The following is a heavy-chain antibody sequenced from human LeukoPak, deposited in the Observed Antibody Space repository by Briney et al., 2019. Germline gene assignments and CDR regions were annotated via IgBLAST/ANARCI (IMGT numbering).Heavy chain of an antibody. V-gene: IGHV4-59*01. CDR3: ARDLYGGNSPYYYYYYMDV. CDR1: GGSLSRDY. J-gene: IGHJ6*03. Sequence: SETLSLTCTVSGGSLSRDYWSWIRQPPGKGLEWIGYVYYTGSTNYNPSLKSRVAISVDTSKNQFSLKLSSVTAADTAVYYCARDLYGGNSPYYYYYYMDVWGKGTTVTISS. CDR2: VYYTGST. D-gene: IGHD4-23*01.